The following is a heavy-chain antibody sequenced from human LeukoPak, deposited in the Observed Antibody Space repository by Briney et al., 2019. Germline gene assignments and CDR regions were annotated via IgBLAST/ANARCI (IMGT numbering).Heavy chain of an antibody. CDR1: GFTFSSYA. D-gene: IGHD6-19*01. J-gene: IGHJ4*02. V-gene: IGHV3-23*01. Sequence: TGGSLRLSCAASGFTFSSYAMSWVRQAPGKGLEWVSAISGSGGSTYYADSVKGRFTISRDNSKNTLYLQMNSLRAEDTAVYYCARALSSGWYPLDYWGQGTLVTVSS. CDR2: ISGSGGST. CDR3: ARALSSGWYPLDY.